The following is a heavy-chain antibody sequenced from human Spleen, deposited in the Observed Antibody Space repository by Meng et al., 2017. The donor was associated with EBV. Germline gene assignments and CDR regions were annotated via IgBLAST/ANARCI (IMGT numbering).Heavy chain of an antibody. V-gene: IGHV4-4*02. Sequence: QGALAESVPGLWKRSGTLSLSCAGSGGSIHSISWWSWLRQPPGKGLEWIGEIYHGGNTNYNPSLKSRVIISVDKSRNQFSLKVDSVTAADTAVYYCARVGGGDYGGAWWFDPWGQGTLVTVSS. CDR1: GGSIHSISW. CDR2: IYHGGNT. D-gene: IGHD4-17*01. CDR3: ARVGGGDYGGAWWFDP. J-gene: IGHJ5*02.